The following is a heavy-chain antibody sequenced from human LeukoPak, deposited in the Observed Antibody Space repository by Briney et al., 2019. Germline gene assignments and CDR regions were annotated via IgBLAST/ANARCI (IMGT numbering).Heavy chain of an antibody. CDR1: GGSISSYY. J-gene: IGHJ4*02. Sequence: SETLPLTCTVSGGSISSYYWSWIRQPAGKGLEWIGRIFTSGNTNYNPSLKGRVTMSVDTSKSQVSLKLSSVTAADTAIYYCASEFSVWGQGTLVTVSS. V-gene: IGHV4-4*07. D-gene: IGHD5/OR15-5a*01. CDR2: IFTSGNT. CDR3: ASEFSV.